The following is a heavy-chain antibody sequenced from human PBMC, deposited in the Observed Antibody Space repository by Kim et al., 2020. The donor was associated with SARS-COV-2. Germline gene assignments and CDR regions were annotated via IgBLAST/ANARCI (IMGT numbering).Heavy chain of an antibody. Sequence: YYNPSLKSRITLSVDTSVNQCAVKLSSVTAADTAVYFCARRSSGWYDVDFWSQGTLVTVSS. J-gene: IGHJ4*02. CDR3: ARRSSGWYDVDF. D-gene: IGHD6-19*01. V-gene: IGHV4-39*01.